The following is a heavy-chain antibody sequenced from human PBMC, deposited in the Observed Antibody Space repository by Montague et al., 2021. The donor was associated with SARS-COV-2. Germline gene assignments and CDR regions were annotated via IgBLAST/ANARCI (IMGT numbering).Heavy chain of an antibody. D-gene: IGHD2-8*02. V-gene: IGHV4-39*07. CDR2: IYYSGST. J-gene: IGHJ2*01. CDR3: ARSDLSVIVLVVYATKGGYFDL. Sequence: SETLSLTCTVSGGSISSSSYYWGWLRQPPGKGLEWIGSIYYSGSTYYNPSLKSRVTISVDTSKNQFSLKLSSVTAADTAVYYCARSDLSVIVLVVYATKGGYFDLWGRGTLVTVSS. CDR1: GGSISSSSYY.